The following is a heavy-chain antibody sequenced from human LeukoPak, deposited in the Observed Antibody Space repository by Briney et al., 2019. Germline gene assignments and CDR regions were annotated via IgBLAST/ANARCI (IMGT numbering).Heavy chain of an antibody. Sequence: GRSLRLSCTASGFTFGDYAMSWFRQAPGKGLEWVSYISSSGSTKYYADSVKGRFTISRDNAKNSLYLQMNSLRAEDTAVYYCARDGSYGAFDLWGQGTMVTVSS. CDR3: ARDGSYGAFDL. V-gene: IGHV3-11*04. CDR1: GFTFGDYA. D-gene: IGHD3-10*01. CDR2: ISSSGSTK. J-gene: IGHJ3*01.